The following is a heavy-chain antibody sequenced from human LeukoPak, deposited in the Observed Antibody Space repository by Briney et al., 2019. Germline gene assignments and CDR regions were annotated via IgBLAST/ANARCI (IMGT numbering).Heavy chain of an antibody. CDR3: ARALMVSYYGMDV. V-gene: IGHV3-33*01. D-gene: IGHD3-10*01. J-gene: IGHJ6*04. Sequence: PGRSLRLSCAASGFTFSSYGMHWVRQAPGKGLEWVAVIWYDGSNKYYADSVKGRFTISRDNSKNTLYLQMNSLRAEDTAVYCCARALMVSYYGMDVWGKGTTVTVSS. CDR2: IWYDGSNK. CDR1: GFTFSSYG.